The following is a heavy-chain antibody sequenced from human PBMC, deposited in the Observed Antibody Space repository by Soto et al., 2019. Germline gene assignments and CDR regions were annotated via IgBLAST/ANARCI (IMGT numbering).Heavy chain of an antibody. V-gene: IGHV1-2*02. CDR2: INPNSGGT. D-gene: IGHD6-19*01. CDR3: ARLFSGWSVPFDY. J-gene: IGHJ4*02. CDR1: GYTFTGYY. Sequence: QVQLVQSGAEVKKPGASVKVSCKASGYTFTGYYMHWVRQAPGQGLEWMGWINPNSGGTNYAQKFQGRATMPRDTSISTAYMELSRLRSDDTAVYYCARLFSGWSVPFDYWGQGTLVTVSS.